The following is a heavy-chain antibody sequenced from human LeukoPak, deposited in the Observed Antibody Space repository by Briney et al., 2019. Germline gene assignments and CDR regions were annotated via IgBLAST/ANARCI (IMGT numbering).Heavy chain of an antibody. CDR3: ARVSPSRDGY. D-gene: IGHD5-24*01. CDR1: GFTFSSYS. V-gene: IGHV3-48*01. CDR2: ISSSSTTI. Sequence: GGSLRLSCAASGFTFSSYSMNWVRQAPGKGLEWVSSISSSSTTIYYADSVKGRFTISRDNSKNTLYLQMNSLRAEDTAVYYCARVSPSRDGYWGQGTLVTVSS. J-gene: IGHJ4*02.